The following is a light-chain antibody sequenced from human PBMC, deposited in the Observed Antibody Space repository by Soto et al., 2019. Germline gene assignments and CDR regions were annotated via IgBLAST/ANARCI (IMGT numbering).Light chain of an antibody. CDR2: AAS. CDR3: QHTNSFPYA. V-gene: IGKV1-12*01. J-gene: IGKJ2*01. Sequence: DIQMTQSPSSMSASVGDRVTITCRASQGINSWLAWYQQKPGKAPKLLIYAASSLQRGVPSRFSGSGSGTDFSLTISSLQPEDSATYYCQHTNSFPYAFGQGTKLEIK. CDR1: QGINSW.